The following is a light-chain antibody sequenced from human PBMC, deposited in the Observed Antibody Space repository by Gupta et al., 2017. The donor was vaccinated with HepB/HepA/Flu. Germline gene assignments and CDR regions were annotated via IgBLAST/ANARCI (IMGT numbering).Light chain of an antibody. CDR3: LQYHNWPPIT. V-gene: IGKV3-15*01. CDR2: GGS. CDR1: QTISRN. J-gene: IGKJ5*01. Sequence: EVVMPHSPATLSVSPGERATLSCRASQTISRNLAWYQQKPGQAPRLLIYGGSTRATGIPARFSGGGSGTDFTLTISSLQSEDFAVYYCLQYHNWPPITFGQGTRLEVK.